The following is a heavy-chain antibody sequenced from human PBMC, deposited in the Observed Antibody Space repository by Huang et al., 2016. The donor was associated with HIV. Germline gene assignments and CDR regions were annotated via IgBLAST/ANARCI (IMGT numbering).Heavy chain of an antibody. Sequence: QQQLQQWGAGLLKPSETLSLTCAVYGGSFTNYYWGWIRQPPGKGLEWIGEINNGGGTKYRPSLKSRVTISLDTSKNQVSLKLTSVRAADTAVYYCVRGPRYVSADWYARLRNYWFFDLWGRGSLVSVSS. CDR1: GGSFTNYY. CDR2: INNGGGT. V-gene: IGHV4-34*01. CDR3: VRGPRYVSADWYARLRNYWFFDL. D-gene: IGHD3-9*01. J-gene: IGHJ2*01.